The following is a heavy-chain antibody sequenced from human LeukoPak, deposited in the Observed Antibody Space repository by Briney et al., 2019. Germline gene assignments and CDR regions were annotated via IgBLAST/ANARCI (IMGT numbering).Heavy chain of an antibody. D-gene: IGHD3-22*01. Sequence: GGSLRLSCAASRFSFSNAWMSWVRQAPGKGLEWVGRIKSKTDGDVIDYAAPVKGRFTISRDDSRNTLYLQMDSLKIEDTAVYYCTTDRYYDNSELQFQHWGQGTLVTVSS. CDR3: TTDRYYDNSELQFQH. V-gene: IGHV3-15*01. J-gene: IGHJ1*01. CDR1: RFSFSNAW. CDR2: IKSKTDGDVI.